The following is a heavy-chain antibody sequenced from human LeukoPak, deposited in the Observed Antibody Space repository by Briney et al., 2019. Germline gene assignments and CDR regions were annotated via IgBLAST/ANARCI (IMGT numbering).Heavy chain of an antibody. CDR2: VKQDGSEK. D-gene: IGHD6-19*01. CDR1: GFTFSSYW. CDR3: ARKGPIVVADYYMDV. V-gene: IGHV3-7*01. J-gene: IGHJ6*03. Sequence: GGSLRLSCAASGFTFSSYWMSWVRQAPGKGLEWVANVKQDGSEKYYVDSVKGRFTISRDNAKNSLYLQMNSLRAEDTAVYYCARKGPIVVADYYMDVWGKGTTVTVSS.